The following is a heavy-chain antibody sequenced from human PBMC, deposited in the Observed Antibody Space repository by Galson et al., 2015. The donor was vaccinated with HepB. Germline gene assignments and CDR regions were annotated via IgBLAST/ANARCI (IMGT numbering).Heavy chain of an antibody. CDR1: GFTFSSYA. CDR3: AKLRTYSSGPFDY. J-gene: IGHJ4*02. Sequence: SLRLSCAASGFTFSSYAMSWVRQAPGKGLEWVSAISGSGGSTYYADSVKGRFTISIDNSKNTLYLQMNSLRAEDTAVYYCAKLRTYSSGPFDYWGQGTLVTVSS. D-gene: IGHD6-19*01. CDR2: ISGSGGST. V-gene: IGHV3-23*01.